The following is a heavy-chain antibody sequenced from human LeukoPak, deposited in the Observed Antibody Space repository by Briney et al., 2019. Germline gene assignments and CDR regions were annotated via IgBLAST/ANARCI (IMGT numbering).Heavy chain of an antibody. Sequence: SVKVSCKASGGTFSSYAISWVRQAPGQGLEWMGGIIPIFGTANYAQKFQDRVTITADESTSTAYMELSSLRSEDTAVYYCASTPYCSSTSCSKRDYYGMDVWGKGTTVTVSS. D-gene: IGHD2-2*01. V-gene: IGHV1-69*01. CDR3: ASTPYCSSTSCSKRDYYGMDV. CDR2: IIPIFGTA. CDR1: GGTFSSYA. J-gene: IGHJ6*04.